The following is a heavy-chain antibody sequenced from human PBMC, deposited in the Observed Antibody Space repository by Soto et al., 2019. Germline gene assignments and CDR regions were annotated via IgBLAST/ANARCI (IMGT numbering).Heavy chain of an antibody. CDR3: ARVGADSSWHGFGP. J-gene: IGHJ5*02. CDR1: GGSFSGYY. D-gene: IGHD6-13*01. Sequence: KTSDTLYLTSAAYGGSFSGYYWSWIRQPPGKGLEWIGEINHSGSTNYNPSLKSRVTISVDTSKNQFSLKLSSVTAADTAVYYCARVGADSSWHGFGPWGQGTLVTVSS. V-gene: IGHV4-34*01. CDR2: INHSGST.